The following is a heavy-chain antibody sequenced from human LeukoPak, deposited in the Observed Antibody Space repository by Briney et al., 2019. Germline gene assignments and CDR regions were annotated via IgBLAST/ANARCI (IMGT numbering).Heavy chain of an antibody. CDR2: INPNSGGT. D-gene: IGHD1-1*01. Sequence: GPVKVSCKASGYTFTGYYMHWVRQAPGQELEWMGWINPNSGGTNYAQKFQGRVTMTRDTSISTAYMELSRLRSDDTAVYYCARTGERLDWFDPWGQGTLVTVSS. CDR1: GYTFTGYY. J-gene: IGHJ5*02. V-gene: IGHV1-2*02. CDR3: ARTGERLDWFDP.